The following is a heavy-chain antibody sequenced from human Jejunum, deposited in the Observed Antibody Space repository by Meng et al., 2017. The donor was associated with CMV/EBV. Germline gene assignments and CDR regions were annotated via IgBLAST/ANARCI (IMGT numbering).Heavy chain of an antibody. CDR1: D. D-gene: IGHD2-2*01. Sequence: DMTWVRQAPGKGLEWVSGISGNSGSTYYADSVKGRFSISRDNSKNTVYLQMNSLRAEDTAVYYCSKNLKGGYCTSTSCFLLAMDVWGQGTTVTVSS. J-gene: IGHJ6*02. CDR3: SKNLKGGYCTSTSCFLLAMDV. V-gene: IGHV3-23*01. CDR2: ISGNSGST.